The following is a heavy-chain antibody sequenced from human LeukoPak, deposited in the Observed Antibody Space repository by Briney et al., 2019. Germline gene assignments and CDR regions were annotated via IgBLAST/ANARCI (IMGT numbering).Heavy chain of an antibody. CDR1: GFIVSSNY. CDR3: ARDRPRAV. J-gene: IGHJ6*02. Sequence: GGSLRLSCAASGFIVSSNYMSWVRQAPGKGLEWVSVINSGGGTYYADSVKGRFTISRDSSKNTLYLQMNSLRVEDTAVYYCARDRPRAVWGQGTTVTVSS. CDR2: INSGGGT. V-gene: IGHV3-53*01.